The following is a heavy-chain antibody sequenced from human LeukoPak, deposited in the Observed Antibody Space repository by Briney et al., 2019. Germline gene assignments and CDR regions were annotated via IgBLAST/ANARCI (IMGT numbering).Heavy chain of an antibody. CDR1: GFAFGVHA. Sequence: GGSLRLTCAASGFAFGVHAMSWVRQAPGKGPEWVATIGSGADLFYAESVKGRFTISRDDPRNTLWLQMNSLRAEDTALYYCAKDWTPHNRVYDCFDFWGQGTQVTVSS. CDR3: AKDWTPHNRVYDCFDF. V-gene: IGHV3-23*01. CDR2: IGSGADL. D-gene: IGHD3-16*01. J-gene: IGHJ4*02.